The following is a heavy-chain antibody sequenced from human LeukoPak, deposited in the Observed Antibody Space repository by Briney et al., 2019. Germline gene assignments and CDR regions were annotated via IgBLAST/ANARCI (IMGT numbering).Heavy chain of an antibody. J-gene: IGHJ6*03. CDR3: ASQPFGRFLEWLFPPHYYYYYMDV. D-gene: IGHD3-3*01. CDR1: GFTFSSYW. Sequence: PGGSLRLSCAASGFTFSSYWMSWVRQAPGKGLEWVANIKQDGSEKYYVDSVKGRFTISRDNAKNSLYLQMNSLRAEDTAVYYCASQPFGRFLEWLFPPHYYYYYMDVWGKGTTVTVSS. CDR2: IKQDGSEK. V-gene: IGHV3-7*01.